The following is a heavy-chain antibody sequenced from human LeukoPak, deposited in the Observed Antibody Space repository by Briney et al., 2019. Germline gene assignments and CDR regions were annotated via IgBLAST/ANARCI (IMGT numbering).Heavy chain of an antibody. J-gene: IGHJ3*02. Sequence: SETLSLTCAVSGFSVSSGYYWGWIRQPPGKGLEWIGTINHGGSTFYNPSLKSRVTTSVDTSKNQFSLRLSSVTAADTAVYYCARRMAGATTDAFDIWGQGTMVTVSS. CDR1: GFSVSSGYY. CDR3: ARRMAGATTDAFDI. V-gene: IGHV4-38-2*01. D-gene: IGHD6-19*01. CDR2: INHGGST.